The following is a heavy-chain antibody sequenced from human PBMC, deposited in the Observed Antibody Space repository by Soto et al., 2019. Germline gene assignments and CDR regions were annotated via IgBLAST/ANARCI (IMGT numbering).Heavy chain of an antibody. D-gene: IGHD1-7*01. V-gene: IGHV4-34*01. CDR2: INHSGST. Sequence: QVQLQQWGAGLLKPSETLSLTCAVYGGSFSGYYWSWIRQPPGKGLEWIGEINHSGSTNYNPSLMSRVPISVDTSKNQFSLKLSSVTAADTAVYYCARDVANLNYPRLSYWYFDLWGRGTLVTVSS. CDR1: GGSFSGYY. CDR3: ARDVANLNYPRLSYWYFDL. J-gene: IGHJ2*01.